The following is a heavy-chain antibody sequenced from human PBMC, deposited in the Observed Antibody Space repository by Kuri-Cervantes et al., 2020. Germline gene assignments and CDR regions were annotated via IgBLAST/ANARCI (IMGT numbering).Heavy chain of an antibody. V-gene: IGHV3-9*01. Sequence: SLKISCAASGFTFDDYAMHWVRQAPGKGLEWVSGINWNSGSIGYADSVKGRFTISRDNAKNSLYLQMNSLRAEDTALYYCAKAPKDASAFDIWGQGTIVTVSS. CDR2: INWNSGSI. J-gene: IGHJ3*02. CDR1: GFTFDDYA. CDR3: AKAPKDASAFDI.